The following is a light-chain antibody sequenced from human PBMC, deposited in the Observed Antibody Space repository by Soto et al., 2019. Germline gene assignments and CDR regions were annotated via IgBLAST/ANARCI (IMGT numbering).Light chain of an antibody. Sequence: QSVLTQPASVSGSPGQSITISCTGTSSDIGTYDYVSWYQQYPGKAPKLMICEVSNRPSGVSDRFSGSKSGNTASLTISGLQAEDEADYYCSSYTNNSPHVLFGGGTQLTVL. V-gene: IGLV2-14*01. CDR2: EVS. J-gene: IGLJ3*02. CDR1: SSDIGTYDY. CDR3: SSYTNNSPHVL.